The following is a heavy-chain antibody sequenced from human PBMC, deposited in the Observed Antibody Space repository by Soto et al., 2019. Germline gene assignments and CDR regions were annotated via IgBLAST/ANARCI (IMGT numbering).Heavy chain of an antibody. CDR3: ARDQGVAAAGITWFDP. D-gene: IGHD6-13*01. J-gene: IGHJ5*02. Sequence: PSETLSLTCTVSGASMNSHHWSWIRQPAGKGLEWIGHIHSSGSTNYNPSLKSRVTMSVDTSKNQFSLRLMPLTAADTAVYYCARDQGVAAAGITWFDPWGQGSLVTVSS. CDR2: IHSSGST. CDR1: GASMNSHH. V-gene: IGHV4-4*07.